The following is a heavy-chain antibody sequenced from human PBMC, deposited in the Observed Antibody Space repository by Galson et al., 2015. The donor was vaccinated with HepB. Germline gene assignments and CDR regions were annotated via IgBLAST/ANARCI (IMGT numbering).Heavy chain of an antibody. CDR3: AKDANGSGRGLDY. D-gene: IGHD3-10*01. V-gene: IGHV3-30*18. Sequence: SLRLSCAASGFTFSSDGMHWVRQAPGKGLEWVAGISYDGSNKYYADSVKGRFTITRDNSKNTLYLQMNSLSAEDKAVYYCAKDANGSGRGLDYWGQGTLVTVSS. J-gene: IGHJ4*02. CDR1: GFTFSSDG. CDR2: ISYDGSNK.